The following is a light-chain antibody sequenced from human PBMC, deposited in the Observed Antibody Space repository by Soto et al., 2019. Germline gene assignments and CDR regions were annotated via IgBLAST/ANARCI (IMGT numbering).Light chain of an antibody. CDR1: QSIARW. CDR3: LQYNTFTHS. J-gene: IGKJ2*03. V-gene: IGKV1-5*01. Sequence: DIQMTQSPSTLSASIGDSVTLTCRASQSIARWLAWYQQKPGKAPNLVTYDATKLQRGVPSRFSATASGAEFTLTISGLQAEDFADYYCLQYNTFTHSFGQGT. CDR2: DAT.